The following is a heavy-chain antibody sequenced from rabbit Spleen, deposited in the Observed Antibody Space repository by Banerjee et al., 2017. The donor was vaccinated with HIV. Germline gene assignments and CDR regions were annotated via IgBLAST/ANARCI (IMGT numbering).Heavy chain of an antibody. CDR3: ARDAASSFSSYGMDL. D-gene: IGHD8-1*01. CDR1: GVSFSGDSY. CDR2: IDIGSSGFT. V-gene: IGHV1S40*01. Sequence: QSLEESGGDLVKPGASLTLTCIASGVSFSGDSYMCWVRQAPGKGLEWIGCIDIGSSGFTYFANWAKGRFTISKTSSTTVTLQMTSLTAADTATYFCARDAASSFSSYGMDLWGPGTLVTVS. J-gene: IGHJ6*01.